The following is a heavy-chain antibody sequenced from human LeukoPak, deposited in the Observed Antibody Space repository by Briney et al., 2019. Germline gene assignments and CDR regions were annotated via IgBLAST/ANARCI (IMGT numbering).Heavy chain of an antibody. Sequence: GGSLRLSCAASGFTFTSYTMHWVRQAPGKGLEWVAVISSDGSSKYYADSVKGRFTISRDNSKNTLYLQTNSLRTEDTAVYYCARDQGRIAAAGNYLSSGYWGQGTLVTVSS. J-gene: IGHJ4*02. V-gene: IGHV3-30-3*01. CDR3: ARDQGRIAAAGNYLSSGY. CDR2: ISSDGSSK. CDR1: GFTFTSYT. D-gene: IGHD6-13*01.